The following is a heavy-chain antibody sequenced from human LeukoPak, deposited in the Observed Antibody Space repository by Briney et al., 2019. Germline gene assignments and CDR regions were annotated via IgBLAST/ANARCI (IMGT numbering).Heavy chain of an antibody. V-gene: IGHV3-21*01. CDR3: ARGDSSGYC. CDR1: GFTFSSYS. Sequence: PGGSLRLSCAVSGFTFSSYSMNWVRQAPGKGLEWVSSISSCSYIYYADSVKGRFTISRHNAKNSLYLQMNSLRDEDTAVSYCARGDSSGYCWGQGTLVTVSS. D-gene: IGHD3-22*01. CDR2: ISSCSYI. J-gene: IGHJ4*02.